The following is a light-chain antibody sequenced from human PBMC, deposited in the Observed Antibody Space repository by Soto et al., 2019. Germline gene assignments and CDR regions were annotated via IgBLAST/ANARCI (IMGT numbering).Light chain of an antibody. CDR2: DAS. Sequence: EIVLTQSPATLSLSPGERATLSCRASQSVSNFLAWYQQKPGQAPRLLISDASNRATGIPGRFSGSGSGTDFRLTISSLEPEDVVVYYCQQRSNWPWTFGQGTKVEIK. J-gene: IGKJ1*01. CDR1: QSVSNF. CDR3: QQRSNWPWT. V-gene: IGKV3-11*01.